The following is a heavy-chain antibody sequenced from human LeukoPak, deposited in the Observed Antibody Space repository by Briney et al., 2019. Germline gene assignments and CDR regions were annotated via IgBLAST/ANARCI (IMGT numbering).Heavy chain of an antibody. J-gene: IGHJ4*02. CDR3: ARGIAAAGTQ. D-gene: IGHD6-13*01. Sequence: PSETLSLTCAVYGGSFSGYYWSWIRQPPGKGLEWIGEINHSGSTNYNPSLKSRVTISVDTSKNQFSLKLSSVTAADTAVYYCARGIAAAGTQWGQGTLVTVSP. CDR2: INHSGST. CDR1: GGSFSGYY. V-gene: IGHV4-34*01.